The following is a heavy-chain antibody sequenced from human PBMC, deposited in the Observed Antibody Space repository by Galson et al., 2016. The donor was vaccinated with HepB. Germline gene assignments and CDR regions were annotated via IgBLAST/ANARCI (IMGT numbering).Heavy chain of an antibody. V-gene: IGHV3-72*01. Sequence: SLRLSCAASGFTFSNHYMDWVRQAPGKGLEWVGRTRNKANNYTTEYAASVKGRFTISRDDSKNSLYLHMNSLKTEDTGVYFCTTAELWGQGTLVTVSS. CDR1: GFTFSNHY. D-gene: IGHD1-7*01. CDR3: TTAEL. CDR2: TRNKANNYTT. J-gene: IGHJ4*02.